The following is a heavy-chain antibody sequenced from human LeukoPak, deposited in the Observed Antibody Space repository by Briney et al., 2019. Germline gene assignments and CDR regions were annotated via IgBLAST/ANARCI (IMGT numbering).Heavy chain of an antibody. Sequence: GGSLRLSCAASGFTFSSYSMNWVRQAPGKGLEWVSSISSSSSYIYYAGSVKGRFTISRDNAKNSLYLQMNSLRAEDTAVYYCARGGSTSYPIYYYYMDVWGKGTTVTVSS. V-gene: IGHV3-21*04. J-gene: IGHJ6*03. CDR1: GFTFSSYS. D-gene: IGHD2-2*01. CDR3: ARGGSTSYPIYYYYMDV. CDR2: ISSSSSYI.